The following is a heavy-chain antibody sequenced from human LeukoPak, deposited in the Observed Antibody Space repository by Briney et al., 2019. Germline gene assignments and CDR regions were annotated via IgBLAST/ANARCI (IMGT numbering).Heavy chain of an antibody. CDR1: GGSISSSSYY. CDR2: IYYSGST. J-gene: IGHJ4*02. D-gene: IGHD3-3*01. CDR3: ARHSFGGGSSLPFDY. Sequence: PSETLSLACTVSGGSISSSSYYWGWIRQPPGKGLEWIGSIYYSGSTYYNPSLKSRVTISVDTSKNQFSLKLSSVTAADTAVHYCARHSFGGGSSLPFDYWGQGTLVTVSS. V-gene: IGHV4-39*01.